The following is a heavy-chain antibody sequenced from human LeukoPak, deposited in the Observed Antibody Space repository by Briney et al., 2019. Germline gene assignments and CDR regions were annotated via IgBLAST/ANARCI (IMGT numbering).Heavy chain of an antibody. Sequence: ESGPALVAPTQTLTLTYTVSGSSVSFSGMCVSWIRQSPGKALEWLARIDWDDDKFYSTSLKTRLTISKDTSKNQVILTMTNMDPVDAGTYYCARTGDYDFWSGSPGAFDIWGQGTTVTVSS. CDR3: ARTGDYDFWSGSPGAFDI. J-gene: IGHJ3*02. V-gene: IGHV2-70*17. D-gene: IGHD3-3*01. CDR1: GSSVSFSGMC. CDR2: IDWDDDK.